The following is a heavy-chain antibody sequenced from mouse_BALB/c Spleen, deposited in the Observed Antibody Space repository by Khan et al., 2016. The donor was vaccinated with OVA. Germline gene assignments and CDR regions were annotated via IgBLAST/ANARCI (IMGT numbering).Heavy chain of an antibody. D-gene: IGHD1-1*01. CDR1: GYIFTSYW. CDR3: AREEALYYFDY. CDR2: IYPGTDNT. Sequence: VQLQESGAELVRPGASVKLSCKTSGYIFTSYWIHWVKQRSGQGLEWIARIYPGTDNTYFNEKLKDKDTLTADKSSSTAYMHLSSLKSEDSSVYFCAREEALYYFDYWGQGTTLTVSS. J-gene: IGHJ2*01. V-gene: IGHV1S132*01.